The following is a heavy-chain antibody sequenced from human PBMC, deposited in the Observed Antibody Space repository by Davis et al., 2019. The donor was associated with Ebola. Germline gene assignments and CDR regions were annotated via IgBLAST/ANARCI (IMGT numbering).Heavy chain of an antibody. V-gene: IGHV3-30*02. J-gene: IGHJ4*02. CDR1: GFTFSTYA. CDR3: VKDSSNIWFDI. D-gene: IGHD3-9*01. Sequence: GESLKTSCAASGFTFSTYAMHWVRQAPGKGLEWVAFIRYDGSNKYYADSVKGRCTISRDNSKNTLYLQMNSLRVEDSAIYYCVKDSSNIWFDIWGQGTLVAVSS. CDR2: IRYDGSNK.